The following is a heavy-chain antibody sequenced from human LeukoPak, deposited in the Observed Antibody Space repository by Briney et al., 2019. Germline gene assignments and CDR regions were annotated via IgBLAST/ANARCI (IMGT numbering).Heavy chain of an antibody. CDR1: GFTFSDYY. D-gene: IGHD2-15*01. Sequence: GGSLRLSCAASGFTFSDYYMSWIRQAPGKGLEWVSYISSSGSTICYADSVKGRFTISRDNAKNSLYLQMNSLRAEDTAVYYCARGCSGGSCYSSYYYYYMDVWGKGTTVTVSS. J-gene: IGHJ6*03. V-gene: IGHV3-11*01. CDR3: ARGCSGGSCYSSYYYYYMDV. CDR2: ISSSGSTI.